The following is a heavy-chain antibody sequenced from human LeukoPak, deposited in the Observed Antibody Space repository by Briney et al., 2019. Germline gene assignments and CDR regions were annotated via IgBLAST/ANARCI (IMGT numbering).Heavy chain of an antibody. CDR2: ISSSSSYI. CDR3: ARGYLADYYDSSGYYVH. V-gene: IGHV3-21*01. J-gene: IGHJ4*02. D-gene: IGHD3-22*01. Sequence: GGSLRLSCAASGFTFSSYGMHWVRQAPGKGLEWVSSISSSSSYIYYADSVKGRFTISRDNAKNSLYLQMNSLRAEDTAVYYCARGYLADYYDSSGYYVHWGQGTLVTVSS. CDR1: GFTFSSYG.